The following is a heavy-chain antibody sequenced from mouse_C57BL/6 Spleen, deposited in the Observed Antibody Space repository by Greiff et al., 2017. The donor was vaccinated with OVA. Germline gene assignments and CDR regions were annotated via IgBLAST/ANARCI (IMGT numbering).Heavy chain of an antibody. CDR1: GYAFSSSW. Sequence: VQLQQSGPELVKPGASVKISCKASGYAFSSSWMNWVKQRPGKGLEWIGRIYPGDGDTNYNGKFKGKATLTADKSSSTAYMQLSSLTSEDSAVYFCARWITTVVGYFDVWGTGTTVTVSS. V-gene: IGHV1-82*01. CDR2: IYPGDGDT. D-gene: IGHD1-1*01. J-gene: IGHJ1*03. CDR3: ARWITTVVGYFDV.